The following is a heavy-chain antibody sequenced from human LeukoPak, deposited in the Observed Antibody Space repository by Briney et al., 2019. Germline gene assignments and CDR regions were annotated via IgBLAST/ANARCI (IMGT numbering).Heavy chain of an antibody. CDR1: GFTVSSNY. CDR2: ISTTSSYT. CDR3: ARGQHWFDP. Sequence: GGSLRLSCAASGFTVSSNYMSWVRQAPGKGLEWVSYISTTSSYTNYADSVKGRFTISRDNAKNSLYLQMNSLRAEDTAVYYCARGQHWFDPWGQGTLLTVSS. V-gene: IGHV3-11*05. J-gene: IGHJ5*02.